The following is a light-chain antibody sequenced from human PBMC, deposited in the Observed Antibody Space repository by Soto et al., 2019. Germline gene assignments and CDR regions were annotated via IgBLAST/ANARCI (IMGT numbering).Light chain of an antibody. V-gene: IGLV2-14*01. Sequence: QSVLTQPASVSGSPGQSITISCTGTSSDVGGYNYVSWYQQHPGKAPKLMIYHVTYRPSGVSNRYSGSKSGNSASLTISGLQSDDEADYYCCSLTTTHPYVFGSGTKLTVL. J-gene: IGLJ1*01. CDR3: CSLTTTHPYV. CDR2: HVT. CDR1: SSDVGGYNY.